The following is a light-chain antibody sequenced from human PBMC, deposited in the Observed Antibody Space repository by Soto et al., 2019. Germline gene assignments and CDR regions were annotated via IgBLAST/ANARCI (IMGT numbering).Light chain of an antibody. CDR3: RSYTSSSTLV. V-gene: IGLV2-14*01. J-gene: IGLJ2*01. Sequence: QSVLTQPASVSGSPGQSITISCTGTSSDVGGYNYVSWYQQHPGKAPKLMIYEVSNRPSGVSNRFSGSRSGNTASLTISGLQAEYEAAYYCRSYTSSSTLVFGGGTKLTVL. CDR2: EVS. CDR1: SSDVGGYNY.